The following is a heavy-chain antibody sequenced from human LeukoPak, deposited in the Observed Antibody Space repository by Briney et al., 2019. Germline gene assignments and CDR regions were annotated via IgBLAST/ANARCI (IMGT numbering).Heavy chain of an antibody. Sequence: GGSLRLSCAASGFTFSSYDMNWVRQAPGKGLEWVSYISSSGTTIYYADSVKGRFTISRDNAKNSLYLQMNSLRAEDTAVYYCARGATDSEEWELPDGDYWGQGTLVTVSS. CDR1: GFTFSSYD. V-gene: IGHV3-48*03. CDR3: ARGATDSEEWELPDGDY. J-gene: IGHJ4*02. CDR2: ISSSGTTI. D-gene: IGHD1-26*01.